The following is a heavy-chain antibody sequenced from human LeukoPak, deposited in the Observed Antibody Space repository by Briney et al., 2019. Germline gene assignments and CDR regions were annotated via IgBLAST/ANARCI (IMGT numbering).Heavy chain of an antibody. V-gene: IGHV4-59*01. CDR1: GGSISSYY. D-gene: IGHD3-22*01. Sequence: PSETPSLTCTVSGGSISSYYWSWIRQPPGKGLEWIGYIYYSGSTNYNPSLKSRVTISVDTSKNQFSLKLSSVTAADTAVYYCARGYYYDSSGYFDAFDIWGQGTMVTVSS. CDR2: IYYSGST. CDR3: ARGYYYDSSGYFDAFDI. J-gene: IGHJ3*02.